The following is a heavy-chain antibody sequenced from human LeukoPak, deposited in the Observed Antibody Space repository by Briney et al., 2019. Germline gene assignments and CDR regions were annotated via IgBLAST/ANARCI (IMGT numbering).Heavy chain of an antibody. CDR1: GFTFSSYS. J-gene: IGHJ4*02. CDR2: ISYDGSNK. D-gene: IGHD3-16*01. V-gene: IGHV3-30*04. CDR3: ATPLGGPSLFLFDY. Sequence: GGSLRLSCAASGFTFSSYSIHWVRQAPGKGLEWVAAISYDGSNKKYADSVKGRFTISRDNSKNTLYLQMNSLRAEDTAVYYCATPLGGPSLFLFDYWGQGTLVTVSS.